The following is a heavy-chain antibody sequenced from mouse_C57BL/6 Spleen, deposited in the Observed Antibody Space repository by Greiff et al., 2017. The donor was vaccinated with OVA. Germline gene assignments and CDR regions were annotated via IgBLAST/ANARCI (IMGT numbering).Heavy chain of an antibody. J-gene: IGHJ4*01. V-gene: IGHV1-15*01. CDR3: TRWLRRGAMDY. CDR1: GYTFTDYE. CDR2: IDPETGGT. D-gene: IGHD2-2*01. Sequence: QVHVKQSGAELVRPGASVTLSCKASGYTFTDYEMHWVKQTPVHGLEWIGAIDPETGGTAYNQKFKGKAILTADKSSSTAYMELRSLTSEDSAVYYCTRWLRRGAMDYWGQGTSVTVSS.